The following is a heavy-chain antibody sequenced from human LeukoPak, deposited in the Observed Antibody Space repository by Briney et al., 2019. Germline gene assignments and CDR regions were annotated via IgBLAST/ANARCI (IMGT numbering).Heavy chain of an antibody. D-gene: IGHD1-1*01. CDR2: IYYSGST. CDR3: ARDSGGMDV. V-gene: IGHV4-61*01. J-gene: IGHJ6*02. CDR1: GGSISSSSYY. Sequence: PSETLSLTCTVSGGSISSSSYYWSWIRQPPGKGLEWIGYIYYSGSTNYNPSLKSRVTISVDTSKNQFSLKLSSVTAADTAVYYCARDSGGMDVWGQGTTVTVSS.